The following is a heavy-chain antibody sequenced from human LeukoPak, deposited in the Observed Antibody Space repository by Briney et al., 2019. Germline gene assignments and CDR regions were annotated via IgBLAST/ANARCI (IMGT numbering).Heavy chain of an antibody. V-gene: IGHV4-34*01. D-gene: IGHD6-13*01. CDR2: IYHSGST. Sequence: PSETLSLTCAVYGGSFSGYYWSWIRQPPGKGLEWIGEIYHSGSTNYNPSLKSRVTISVDKSKNQFSLKLSSVTAADTAVYYCARALGYSSSWYRGFFDYWGQGTLVTVSS. CDR3: ARALGYSSSWYRGFFDY. J-gene: IGHJ4*02. CDR1: GGSFSGYY.